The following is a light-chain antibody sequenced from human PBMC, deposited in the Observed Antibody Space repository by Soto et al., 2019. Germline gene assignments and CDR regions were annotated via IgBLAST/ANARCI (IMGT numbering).Light chain of an antibody. CDR3: QQYNSYPWT. CDR1: QSISSW. Sequence: DIQMTQSPSPLSASVGDRVTITCRASQSISSWVAWYQQKPGKAPKLLIYKASSLESGVPSRFSGSGSGTEFTLTISSLQPDDFATYYCQQYNSYPWTFGQGTKVEIK. CDR2: KAS. V-gene: IGKV1-5*03. J-gene: IGKJ1*01.